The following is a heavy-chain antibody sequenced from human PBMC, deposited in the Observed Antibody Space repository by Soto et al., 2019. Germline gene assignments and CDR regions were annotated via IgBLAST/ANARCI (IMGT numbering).Heavy chain of an antibody. D-gene: IGHD6-19*01. Sequence: ASVKVSCTASGFTFTSSAVQWVRQARGQRLEWIGWIVVGSGNTNYAQKFQERVTITRDMSTSTAYMELSSLRSEDTAVYYCAVHKWLVQPPDAFDIWGQGTMVTVSS. V-gene: IGHV1-58*01. J-gene: IGHJ3*02. CDR1: GFTFTSSA. CDR3: AVHKWLVQPPDAFDI. CDR2: IVVGSGNT.